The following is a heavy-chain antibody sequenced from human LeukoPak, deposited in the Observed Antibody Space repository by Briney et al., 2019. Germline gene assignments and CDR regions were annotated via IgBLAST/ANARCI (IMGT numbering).Heavy chain of an antibody. CDR3: ASVTMTTHYMDV. Sequence: PSETLSLTCTVSGGSISSYYWSWIRQPPGKGLEWIGYIYYSGSTNYNPSLKSRVTISVDTSKNQFPLKLSSVTAADTAVYYCASVTMTTHYMDVWGKGTTVTVS. V-gene: IGHV4-59*01. CDR2: IYYSGST. J-gene: IGHJ6*03. D-gene: IGHD4-11*01. CDR1: GGSISSYY.